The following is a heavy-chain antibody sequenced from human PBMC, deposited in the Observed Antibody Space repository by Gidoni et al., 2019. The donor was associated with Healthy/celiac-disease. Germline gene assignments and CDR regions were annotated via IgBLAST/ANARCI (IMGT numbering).Heavy chain of an antibody. CDR1: GFTFSSYW. J-gene: IGHJ6*02. CDR2: IKQDGSEK. Sequence: EVQLVESGGGLVQPGGSLRLSCAASGFTFSSYWMSWVRQAPGKGLEWVANIKQDGSEKYYVDSVKGRFTISRDNAKNSLYLQMNSLRAEDTAVYYCAREGGSDGYYGMDVWGQGTTVTVSS. V-gene: IGHV3-7*01. D-gene: IGHD6-25*01. CDR3: AREGGSDGYYGMDV.